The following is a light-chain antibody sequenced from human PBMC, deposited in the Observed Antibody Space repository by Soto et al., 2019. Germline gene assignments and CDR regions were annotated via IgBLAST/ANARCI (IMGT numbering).Light chain of an antibody. CDR2: EVS. CDR1: SSDVGSYNL. J-gene: IGLJ2*01. CDR3: CSYAGSSTVV. V-gene: IGLV2-23*02. Sequence: QSVLTQPASVSGSPGQSITISCTGTSSDVGSYNLVSWNQQHPGKAPKLMIYEVSKRPSGVSNRFSGSKSGNTASLTISGLQAEDEADYYCCSYAGSSTVVFGGGTKLTVL.